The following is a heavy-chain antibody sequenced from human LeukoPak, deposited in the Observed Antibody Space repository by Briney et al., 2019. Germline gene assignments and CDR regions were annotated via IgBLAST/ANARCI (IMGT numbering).Heavy chain of an antibody. V-gene: IGHV3-23*01. Sequence: GGSLRLSCEASGFTFTTYSMTWVRQAPGKGLEWVSAISGSGGSTYYADSVKGRFTISRDNSKNTLYLQMNSLRAEDTAVYYCAKGSYCGGDCYSGGWFDPWGQGTLVTVSS. J-gene: IGHJ5*02. D-gene: IGHD2-21*02. CDR3: AKGSYCGGDCYSGGWFDP. CDR1: GFTFTTYS. CDR2: ISGSGGST.